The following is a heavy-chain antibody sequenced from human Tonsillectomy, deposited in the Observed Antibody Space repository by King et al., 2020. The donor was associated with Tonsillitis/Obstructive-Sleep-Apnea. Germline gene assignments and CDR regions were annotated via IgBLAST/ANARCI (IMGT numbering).Heavy chain of an antibody. CDR3: AKDGGVAGGLYCFDY. CDR1: GFTFDDYA. V-gene: IGHV3-9*01. D-gene: IGHD6-19*01. J-gene: IGHJ4*02. Sequence: VQLVESGGGLVQPGRSLRLSCAASGFTFDDYAMHWVRQAPGKGLEWVSGISWNSGSIGYADSVKGRFTISRDNAKNSLYLQMNSLRAEDTALYYCAKDGGVAGGLYCFDYWGQGTLVTVSS. CDR2: ISWNSGSI.